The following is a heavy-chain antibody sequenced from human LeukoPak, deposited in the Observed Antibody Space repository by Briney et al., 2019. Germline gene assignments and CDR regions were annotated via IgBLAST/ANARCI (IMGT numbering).Heavy chain of an antibody. J-gene: IGHJ4*02. CDR1: GYTFTSYD. CDR3: AREPPYSSSYY. CDR2: INPNSGGT. Sequence: ASVKVSCKASGYTFTSYDINWVRQATGQGLEWMGWINPNSGGTNYAQKFQGRVTMTRDTSISTAYMELSRLRSDDTAVYYCAREPPYSSSYYWGQGTLVTVSS. D-gene: IGHD6-13*01. V-gene: IGHV1-2*02.